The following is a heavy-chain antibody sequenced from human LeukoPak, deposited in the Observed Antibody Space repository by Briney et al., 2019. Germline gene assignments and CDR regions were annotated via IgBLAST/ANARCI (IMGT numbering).Heavy chain of an antibody. Sequence: SETLSLTCAVYGGSFSGYYWSWLRQPPGKGLEWLGEINHSGSTNYNPSLKSRVNISVDKYKNQFSLKKRSVTAADTAVYYCAIRHYYGSGSYFYYYYYMDVWGKGTTVTVSS. J-gene: IGHJ6*03. CDR2: INHSGST. CDR1: GGSFSGYY. CDR3: AIRHYYGSGSYFYYYYYMDV. D-gene: IGHD3-10*01. V-gene: IGHV4-34*01.